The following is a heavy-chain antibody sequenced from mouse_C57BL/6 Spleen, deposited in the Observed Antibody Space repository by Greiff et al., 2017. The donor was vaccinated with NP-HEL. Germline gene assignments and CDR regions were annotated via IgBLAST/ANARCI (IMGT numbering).Heavy chain of an antibody. CDR2: INPNYGTT. V-gene: IGHV1-39*01. Sequence: VQLQQSGPELVKPGASVKISCKASGYSFTDYNMNWVKQSNGKSLEWIGVINPNYGTTSYNQKFKGKATLTVDQSSSTAYMQLNSLTSEDSAVYYCAKALYYGSSYYAMDYWGQGTSVTVSS. CDR1: GYSFTDYN. J-gene: IGHJ4*01. D-gene: IGHD1-1*01. CDR3: AKALYYGSSYYAMDY.